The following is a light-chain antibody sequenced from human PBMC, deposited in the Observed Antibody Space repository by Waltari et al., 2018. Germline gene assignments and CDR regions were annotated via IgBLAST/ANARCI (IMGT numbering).Light chain of an antibody. Sequence: SALPQPASVSGSPGPSITIPCTGTSSDVGSYTLVSWYQPHPGKAPKLMISEGSKRPSGVSNRFSGSKSGNTASLTISGLQAEDEADYYCCSYAGSSTWVFGGGTKLTVL. CDR1: SSDVGSYTL. V-gene: IGLV2-23*01. CDR2: EGS. J-gene: IGLJ3*02. CDR3: CSYAGSSTWV.